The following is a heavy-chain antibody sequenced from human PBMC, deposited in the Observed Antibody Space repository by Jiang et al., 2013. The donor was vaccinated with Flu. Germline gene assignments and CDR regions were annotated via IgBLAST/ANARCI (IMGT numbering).Heavy chain of an antibody. CDR1: GYTFTGYY. CDR2: INPNSGGT. J-gene: IGHJ6*02. Sequence: SGAEVKKPGASVKVSCKASGYTFTGYYMHWVRQAPGQGLEWMGWINPNSGGTNYAQKFQGRVTMTRDTSISTAYMELSRLRSDDTAVYYCARERKRVNLGSSFGVVIAPRDYYYGMDVWGQGTTVTVSS. V-gene: IGHV1-2*02. CDR3: ARERKRVNLGSSFGVVIAPRDYYYGMDV. D-gene: IGHD3-3*01.